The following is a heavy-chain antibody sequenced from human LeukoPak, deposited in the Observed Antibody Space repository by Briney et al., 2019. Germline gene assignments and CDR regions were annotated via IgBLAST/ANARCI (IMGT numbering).Heavy chain of an antibody. D-gene: IGHD3-10*01. Sequence: SVKDSCKASGGTFSSYAISWVRQAPGQGLEWMGRIIPIFGTANYAQKFQGRVTITTDESTSTAYMELSSLRSEDTAVYYCAREYGSGSYYNVGGNYFDYWGQGTLVTVSS. CDR3: AREYGSGSYYNVGGNYFDY. V-gene: IGHV1-69*05. CDR1: GGTFSSYA. J-gene: IGHJ4*02. CDR2: IIPIFGTA.